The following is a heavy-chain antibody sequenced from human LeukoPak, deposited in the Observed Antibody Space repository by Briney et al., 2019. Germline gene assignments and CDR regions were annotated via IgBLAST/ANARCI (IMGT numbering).Heavy chain of an antibody. J-gene: IGHJ4*02. Sequence: GGSLRLSCAASGFTFSTYSMNWVRQAPGKGLEWVSYISSSSRSISYADSVKGRFTISRDNAKNQLYLQMNSLRAEDTAVYYCASLVEHSRGWVFDYWGQGTLVTVSS. CDR2: ISSSSRSI. CDR3: ASLVEHSRGWVFDY. V-gene: IGHV3-48*01. CDR1: GFTFSTYS. D-gene: IGHD6-19*01.